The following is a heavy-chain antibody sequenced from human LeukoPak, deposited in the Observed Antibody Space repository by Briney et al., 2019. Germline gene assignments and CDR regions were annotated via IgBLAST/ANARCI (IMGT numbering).Heavy chain of an antibody. CDR3: ARHFTYYYDSSGYPRDAFDI. CDR2: IYYSGST. D-gene: IGHD3-22*01. CDR1: GGSISSSSYY. Sequence: PSETLSLTCTVSGGSISSSSYYWGWIRQPPGKGLEWIGSIYYSGSTYYNPSLKSRVTISVDTSKNQFSLKLSSVTAADTALYYCARHFTYYYDSSGYPRDAFDIWGQGTMVTVSS. J-gene: IGHJ3*02. V-gene: IGHV4-39*01.